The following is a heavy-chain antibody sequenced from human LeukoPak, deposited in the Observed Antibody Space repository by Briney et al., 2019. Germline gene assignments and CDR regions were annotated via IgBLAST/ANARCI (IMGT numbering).Heavy chain of an antibody. J-gene: IGHJ4*03. D-gene: IGHD2-15*01. CDR2: ISYDGSNK. CDR3: VKELRPNDY. Sequence: PGGSLRLSCAASGFTFSNYGMHWVRQAPGKGLEWVVVISYDGSNKYYADSVKGRFTLSRDDFMDTLYLQMNSLRVEDTAVYYCVKELRPNDYWGQGTLVTVSS. V-gene: IGHV3-30*18. CDR1: GFTFSNYG.